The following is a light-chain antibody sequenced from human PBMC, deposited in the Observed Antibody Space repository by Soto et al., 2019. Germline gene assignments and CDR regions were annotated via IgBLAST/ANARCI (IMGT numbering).Light chain of an antibody. J-gene: IGLJ1*01. V-gene: IGLV2-14*01. CDR1: FSDIAVFNY. Sequence: QSALAQPASVSGSPVQSITISCTGSFSDIAVFNYVSWYQQYPGRAPKLLIYQVTSRASGVSHRFSGSKSGNKASLTISGLQPEDEAEYYCNSYSSTNFYVFGTGTKLTVL. CDR3: NSYSSTNFYV. CDR2: QVT.